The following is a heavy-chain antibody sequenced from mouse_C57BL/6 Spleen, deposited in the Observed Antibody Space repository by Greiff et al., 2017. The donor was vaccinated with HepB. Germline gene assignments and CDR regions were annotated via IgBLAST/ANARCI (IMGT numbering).Heavy chain of an antibody. V-gene: IGHV5-6*01. CDR2: ISSGGSYT. CDR3: ARPLRRDYFDY. Sequence: EVQRMESGGDLVKPGGSLKLSCAASGFTFSSYGMSWVRQTPDKRLEWVATISSGGSYTYYPDSVKGRFTISRDNAKNTLYLQMSSLKSEDTAMYYCARPLRRDYFDYWGQGTTLTVSS. CDR1: GFTFSSYG. D-gene: IGHD1-1*01. J-gene: IGHJ2*01.